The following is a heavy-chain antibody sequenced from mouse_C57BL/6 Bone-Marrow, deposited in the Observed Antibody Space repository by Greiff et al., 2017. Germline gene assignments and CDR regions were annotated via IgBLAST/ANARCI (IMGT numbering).Heavy chain of an antibody. CDR1: GFTFNTYA. J-gene: IGHJ1*03. D-gene: IGHD1-1*01. V-gene: IGHV10-3*01. CDR3: VREEFCYFGSSYGYVDV. CDR2: IRSKSSTYAT. Sequence: EVQLVESGGGLVQPKGSLKLSCAASGFTFNTYAMHWVRQAPGKGLEWVARIRSKSSTYATYYADSVKDRFTISRDDSQSMLYLQMNNLKTEDTAKYCCVREEFCYFGSSYGYVDVWGTGTTVTVSA.